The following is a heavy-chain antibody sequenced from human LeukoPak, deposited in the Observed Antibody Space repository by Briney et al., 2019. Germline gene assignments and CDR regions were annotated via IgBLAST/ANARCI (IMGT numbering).Heavy chain of an antibody. CDR1: GYTFISYY. V-gene: IGHV1-46*01. J-gene: IGHJ5*02. CDR3: ARDSVHVFGP. CDR2: MNPSDGST. Sequence: ASVKVSCKASGYTFISYYIHWVRQAPGQGLEWMGIMNPSDGSTSYAQKLQGRVTMTTDTSTSTAYMELRSLRFDDTAVYYCARDSVHVFGPWGQGTLVTVSS. D-gene: IGHD5/OR15-5a*01.